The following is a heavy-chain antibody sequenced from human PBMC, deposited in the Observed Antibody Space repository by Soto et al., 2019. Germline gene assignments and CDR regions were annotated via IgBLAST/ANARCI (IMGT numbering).Heavy chain of an antibody. CDR2: ISGSGGST. CDR1: GFPLSSYT. Sequence: GGSLMLFYATSGFPLSSYTVTSVRQAPGKGLEWVSTISGSGGSTYYADSVKGRFTISRDNSKNTLYLQMNSLRAEDTAVYYCAKDQGSSWYEIDYWGQGTLVTVSS. V-gene: IGHV3-23*01. D-gene: IGHD6-13*01. CDR3: AKDQGSSWYEIDY. J-gene: IGHJ4*02.